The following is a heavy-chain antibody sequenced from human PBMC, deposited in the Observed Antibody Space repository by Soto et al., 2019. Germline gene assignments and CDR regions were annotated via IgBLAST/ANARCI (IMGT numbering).Heavy chain of an antibody. Sequence: QVQLVQSGAEVKKPGASVKVSCKASGYTFTSHDINWMRQTTGQGLEWMGWMNPNSGHTNYAQNFQGRVTMTRDTSIHTAYMELTNLRSEDTAIYYCASDMSTTWGQGTLVTVSS. CDR3: ASDMSTT. CDR2: MNPNSGHT. CDR1: GYTFTSHD. V-gene: IGHV1-8*01. D-gene: IGHD2-2*01. J-gene: IGHJ5*02.